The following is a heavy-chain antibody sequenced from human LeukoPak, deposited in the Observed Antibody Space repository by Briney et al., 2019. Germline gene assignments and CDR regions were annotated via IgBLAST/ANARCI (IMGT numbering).Heavy chain of an antibody. CDR1: GFTFSSYG. V-gene: IGHV3-30*03. D-gene: IGHD6-13*01. CDR2: ISYDGSNK. Sequence: PGGSLRLSCAASGFTFSSYGMHWVYQAPGKGLEWVAVISYDGSNKYYADSVKGRFTISRDNSKNKLYLQMNSLRAEDTAVYYCAREVRWVAAAGTGGAFDIWGQGTMVTVSS. CDR3: AREVRWVAAAGTGGAFDI. J-gene: IGHJ3*02.